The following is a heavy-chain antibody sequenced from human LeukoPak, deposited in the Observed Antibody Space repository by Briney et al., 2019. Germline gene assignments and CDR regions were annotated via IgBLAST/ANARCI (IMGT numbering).Heavy chain of an antibody. CDR1: GGSISSYY. Sequence: SETLSLTCTVSGGSISSYYWSWIRQPPGKGLEWIGYIYYSGSTNYNPSLKSRVAISVDTSKNQFSLKLSSVTAADTAVYYCARVFKGYSYGFVGNWVQGTLVTVSS. D-gene: IGHD5-18*01. J-gene: IGHJ4*02. CDR2: IYYSGST. V-gene: IGHV4-59*01. CDR3: ARVFKGYSYGFVGN.